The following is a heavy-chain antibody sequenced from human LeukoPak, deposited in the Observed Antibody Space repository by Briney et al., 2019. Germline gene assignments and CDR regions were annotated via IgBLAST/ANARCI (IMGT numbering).Heavy chain of an antibody. J-gene: IGHJ4*02. D-gene: IGHD3-3*01. V-gene: IGHV4-39*01. CDR3: ARRGGFGVVIIFDY. Sequence: SETLSLTCTVSGGSISSSSYYWGWIHQPPGKGLECIGSIYYSGSTYYNPSLKSRVTISVDTSKNQFSLKLSSVTAADTAVYYCARRGGFGVVIIFDYWGQGTLVTVSS. CDR2: IYYSGST. CDR1: GGSISSSSYY.